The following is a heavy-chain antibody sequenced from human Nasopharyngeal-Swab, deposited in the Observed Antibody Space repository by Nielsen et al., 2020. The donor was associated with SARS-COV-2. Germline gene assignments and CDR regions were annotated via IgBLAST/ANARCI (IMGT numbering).Heavy chain of an antibody. CDR1: GFTFSSYS. V-gene: IGHV3-48*04. D-gene: IGHD1-26*01. Sequence: GESLKISCAASGFTFSSYSMNWVRQAPGKGLEWVSCISSSSSTIYYADSVKGRFTISRDNAKNSLYLQMNSLRAEDTAVYYCAREGRWELPVPFDYWGQGTLVTVSS. CDR2: ISSSSSTI. CDR3: AREGRWELPVPFDY. J-gene: IGHJ4*02.